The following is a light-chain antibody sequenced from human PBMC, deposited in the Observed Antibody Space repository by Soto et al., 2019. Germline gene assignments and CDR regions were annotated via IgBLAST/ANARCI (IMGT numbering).Light chain of an antibody. V-gene: IGLV1-40*01. J-gene: IGLJ1*01. Sequence: QSALAQPPSVSGAPGQTVIISCSGSSSNLGAPYDVNWFRQLPGTVPRLLIYGNNNRPSGVPDRFSGFKYGTAASLAISGLQSEDEAEYYCAAWDDSLSGLYVFGTGTKVTVL. CDR3: AAWDDSLSGLYV. CDR1: SSNLGAPYD. CDR2: GNN.